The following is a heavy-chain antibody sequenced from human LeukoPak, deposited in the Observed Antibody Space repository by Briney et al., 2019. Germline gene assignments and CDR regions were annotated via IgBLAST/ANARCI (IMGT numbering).Heavy chain of an antibody. V-gene: IGHV3-66*01. CDR2: IYSGGST. CDR3: ARCGSSGYYSRYYFDY. CDR1: GFTVSSNY. J-gene: IGHJ4*02. D-gene: IGHD3-22*01. Sequence: PGGSLRLSCAASGFTVSSNYMSWVRQAPGKGLEWVSVIYSGGSTYYADSVKGRFTISRDNSKNTLYLQMNSLRAEDTAVYYCARCGSSGYYSRYYFDYWGQGTLVTVSS.